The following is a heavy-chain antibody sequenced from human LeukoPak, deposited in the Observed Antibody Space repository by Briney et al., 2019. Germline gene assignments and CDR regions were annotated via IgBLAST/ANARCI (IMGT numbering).Heavy chain of an antibody. J-gene: IGHJ6*03. V-gene: IGHV3-43D*03. CDR3: AKDSQDTLYYMDV. Sequence: PGGSLRLSCAASGFTFDDYAMHWVRQAPGKGLEWVSLISWDGGSTYYADSVKGRFTISRDNSKNSLYLQMNSLRAEDTALYYCAKDSQDTLYYMDVWGKGTTVTVSS. CDR2: ISWDGGST. CDR1: GFTFDDYA.